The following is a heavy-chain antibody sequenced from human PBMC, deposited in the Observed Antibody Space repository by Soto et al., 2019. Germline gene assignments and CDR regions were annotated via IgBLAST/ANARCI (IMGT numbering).Heavy chain of an antibody. CDR3: SSNYDDAEGYYYSVIDV. J-gene: IGHJ6*04. V-gene: IGHV3-74*01. CDR2: VNSDGSTT. Sequence: VSQRLSSGASWVTFSNYGMHWVLQAPEKELVWVSRVNSDGSTTNYADSVKGRFTISRDNAKNTLHLQMNSLGAEDTAVYYCSSNYDDAEGYYYSVIDVWGKRTTVTVSS. D-gene: IGHD3-22*01. CDR1: WVTFSNYG.